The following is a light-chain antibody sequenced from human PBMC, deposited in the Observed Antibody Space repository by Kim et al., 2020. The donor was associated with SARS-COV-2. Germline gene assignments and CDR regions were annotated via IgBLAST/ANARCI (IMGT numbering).Light chain of an antibody. Sequence: PEKMGSITSEGNIVGSKSVHGIQQEPGQAPVLFMYDDTDRPSGITERFSGSNSGNTAPLTISRVEAGDEADYYCQLWDSSSDHPVFGGGTQLTVL. CDR2: DDT. CDR1: IVGSKS. J-gene: IGLJ3*02. CDR3: QLWDSSSDHPV. V-gene: IGLV3-21*03.